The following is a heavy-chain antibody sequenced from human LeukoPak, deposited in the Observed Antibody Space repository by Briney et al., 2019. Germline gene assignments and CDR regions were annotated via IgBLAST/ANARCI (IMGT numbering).Heavy chain of an antibody. CDR1: GYTFTSYG. D-gene: IGHD4-17*01. J-gene: IGHJ4*02. CDR3: ARGRTTVHPVSNPHFDY. V-gene: IGHV1-18*01. CDR2: ISAYNGNT. Sequence: LRASVKVSCKASGYTFTSYGISWVRQAPGQGLEWMGWISAYNGNTNYAQKLQGRVTMTTDTSTSTAYMELRSLRSDDTAVYYCARGRTTVHPVSNPHFDYWGQGTLVTVSS.